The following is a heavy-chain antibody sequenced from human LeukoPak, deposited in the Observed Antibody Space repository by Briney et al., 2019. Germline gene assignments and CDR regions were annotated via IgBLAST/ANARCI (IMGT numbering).Heavy chain of an antibody. CDR1: GGSISSSSYY. J-gene: IGHJ5*02. V-gene: IGHV4-39*01. CDR2: IYYSGST. Sequence: SETLSLTCTVSGGSISSSSYYWGWIRQPPGKGLEWIGSIYYSGSTYYNPSLKSRVTISVDTSKNQFSLKLSSVTAADTAVYYCASHNGAGDYDFWSGYYRGEDWFDPWGQGILVTVSS. D-gene: IGHD3-3*01. CDR3: ASHNGAGDYDFWSGYYRGEDWFDP.